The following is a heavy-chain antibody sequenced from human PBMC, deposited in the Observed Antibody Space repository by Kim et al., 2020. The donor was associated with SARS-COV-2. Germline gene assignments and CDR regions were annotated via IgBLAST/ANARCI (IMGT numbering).Heavy chain of an antibody. D-gene: IGHD3-16*01. CDR1: GFTFSSFG. V-gene: IGHV3-23*01. Sequence: GGSLRLSCAPSGFTFSSFGMSWVRQAPGKGLEWVSAIRNSGDNTYHADSVKGRFTTSRDNSKNTLYLQMNSLRAEDTATYYCARRGREYYMDVWGKGTPVTVSS. J-gene: IGHJ6*03. CDR3: ARRGREYYMDV. CDR2: IRNSGDNT.